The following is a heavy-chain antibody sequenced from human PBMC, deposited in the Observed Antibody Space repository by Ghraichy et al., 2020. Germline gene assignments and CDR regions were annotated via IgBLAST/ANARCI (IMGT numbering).Heavy chain of an antibody. Sequence: GGSLRLSCAASGFTFSDYYMSWIRQPPGKGLEWVSCISSSGSTIYYADSAKGRFTISRDNAKNSLYLQMHSLRAEDTAVYYCAREITGTAYGMDVWGQGTTVTVSS. CDR2: ISSSGSTI. D-gene: IGHD1-7*01. CDR3: AREITGTAYGMDV. J-gene: IGHJ6*02. CDR1: GFTFSDYY. V-gene: IGHV3-11*01.